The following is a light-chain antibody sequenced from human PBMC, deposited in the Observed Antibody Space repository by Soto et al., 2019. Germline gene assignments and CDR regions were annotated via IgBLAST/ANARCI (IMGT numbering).Light chain of an antibody. Sequence: EIVLTQSPGTLSLSPGERATLSCRASQSVSSSCLAWYQQKPGQAPRLLIYGASSRATGIPDRFSGSGSGTDFTLTISRLEPEDFAVYYCQQYGRSPRTFGQGTKVEIK. CDR3: QQYGRSPRT. J-gene: IGKJ1*01. CDR2: GAS. CDR1: QSVSSSC. V-gene: IGKV3-20*01.